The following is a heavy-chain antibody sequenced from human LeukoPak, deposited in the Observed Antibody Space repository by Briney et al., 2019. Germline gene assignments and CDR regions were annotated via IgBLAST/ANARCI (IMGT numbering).Heavy chain of an antibody. D-gene: IGHD3-10*01. J-gene: IGHJ6*03. CDR2: IFHSGTT. Sequence: SETLSLTCTVFGGPISTNTYYWGWIRQPPGKGLEWLGSIFHSGTTYSNASLKSRVAISVDASKSEFSLKLNYVTAADTAVYYCESLYGSGSYYGRYYYYYMDVWGKGTTVTVSS. V-gene: IGHV4-39*01. CDR3: ESLYGSGSYYGRYYYYYMDV. CDR1: GGPISTNTYY.